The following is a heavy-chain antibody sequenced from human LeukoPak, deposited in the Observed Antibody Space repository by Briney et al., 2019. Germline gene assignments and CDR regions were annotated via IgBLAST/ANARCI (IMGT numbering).Heavy chain of an antibody. D-gene: IGHD2-2*01. CDR1: GFTFSSYS. J-gene: IGHJ6*03. CDR2: ISSSSSYI. V-gene: IGHV3-21*01. CDR3: ARGHAAMDYMDV. Sequence: GGSLRLSCAASGFTFSSYSMNWVRQAPGKGLEWVSSISSSSSYIYYADSVKGRFTISRDNAKNSLYLQMNSLRAEDTAVYYCARGHAAMDYMDVWGKGTTVTVSS.